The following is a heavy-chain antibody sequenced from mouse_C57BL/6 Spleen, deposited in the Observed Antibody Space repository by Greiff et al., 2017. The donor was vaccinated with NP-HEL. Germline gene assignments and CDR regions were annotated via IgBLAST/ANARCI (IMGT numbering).Heavy chain of an antibody. D-gene: IGHD2-12*01. CDR2: INPNNGGT. CDR3: ARSGYSSWFAY. J-gene: IGHJ3*01. V-gene: IGHV1-18*01. CDR1: GYTFTDYN. Sequence: EVKLQESGPELVKPGASVKIPCKASGYTFTDYNMDWVKQSHGKSLEWIGDINPNNGGTIYNQKFKGKATLTVDKSSSTAYMELRSLTSEDTAVYYCARSGYSSWFAYWGQGTLVTVSA.